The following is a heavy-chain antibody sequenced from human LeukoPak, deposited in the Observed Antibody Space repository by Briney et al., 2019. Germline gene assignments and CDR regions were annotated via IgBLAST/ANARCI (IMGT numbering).Heavy chain of an antibody. CDR2: ISSSGSTI. CDR3: AGGVDAMIVVVTHDAFDI. Sequence: GGSLRLSCAASGFTFSSYEMNWVRQAPGKGLEWVSYISSSGSTIYYADSVKGRFTISRDNAKNSLYLQMNSLRAEDTAVYYCAGGVDAMIVVVTHDAFDIWGQGTMVTVSS. J-gene: IGHJ3*02. V-gene: IGHV3-48*03. D-gene: IGHD3-22*01. CDR1: GFTFSSYE.